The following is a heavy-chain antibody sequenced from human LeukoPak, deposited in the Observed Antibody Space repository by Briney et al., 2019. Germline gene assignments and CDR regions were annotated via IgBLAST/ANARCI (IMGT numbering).Heavy chain of an antibody. CDR1: GYTFTSYG. V-gene: IGHV1-18*01. Sequence: ASVKVSCXASGYTFTSYGISWVRQARGQGLEWMGWISAYNGNTNYAQKLQGRVTMTTDTSTSTAYMELRSLRSDDTAVYYCARSGGYCSSTSCYLFDYWGQGTLVTVSS. J-gene: IGHJ4*02. CDR2: ISAYNGNT. CDR3: ARSGGYCSSTSCYLFDY. D-gene: IGHD2-2*01.